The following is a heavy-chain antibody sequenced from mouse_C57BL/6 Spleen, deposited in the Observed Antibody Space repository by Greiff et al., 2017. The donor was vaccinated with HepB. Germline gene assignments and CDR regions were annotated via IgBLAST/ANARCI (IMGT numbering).Heavy chain of an antibody. D-gene: IGHD2-3*01. CDR3: ARTDDGYYYY. V-gene: IGHV1-42*01. J-gene: IGHJ2*01. Sequence: VQLKQSGPELVKPGASVKISCKASGYSFTGYYMNWVKQSPEKSLEWIGEINPSTGGTTYNQKFKAKATLTVDKSSSTAYMQLKSLTSEDSAVYYCARTDDGYYYYWGQGTTLTVSS. CDR1: GYSFTGYY. CDR2: INPSTGGT.